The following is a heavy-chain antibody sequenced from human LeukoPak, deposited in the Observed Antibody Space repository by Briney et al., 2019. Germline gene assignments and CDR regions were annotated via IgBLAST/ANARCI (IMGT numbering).Heavy chain of an antibody. V-gene: IGHV4-39*07. Sequence: PSETLSLTCTVSGGSISSSSYYWGWIRQPPGKGLEWIGSIYYSGSTYYNPSLKSRATISVDTSKNQFSLKLSSVTAADTAVYYCARAYNWGSHGDFDYWGQGTLVTVSS. CDR3: ARAYNWGSHGDFDY. CDR1: GGSISSSSYY. D-gene: IGHD1-1*01. J-gene: IGHJ4*02. CDR2: IYYSGST.